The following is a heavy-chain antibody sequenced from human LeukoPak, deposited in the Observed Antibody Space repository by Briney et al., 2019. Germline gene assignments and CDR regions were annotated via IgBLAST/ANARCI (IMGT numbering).Heavy chain of an antibody. Sequence: GGSLRLSCAASGFTFSSYAMSRVRQAPGKGLEWVSAISGSGGSTYYADSVKGRFTISRDNSKNTLYLQMNSLRAEDTAVYYCAKANYNYYDSSGHDAFDIWGQGTMVTVSS. CDR3: AKANYNYYDSSGHDAFDI. CDR1: GFTFSSYA. CDR2: ISGSGGST. D-gene: IGHD3-22*01. J-gene: IGHJ3*02. V-gene: IGHV3-23*01.